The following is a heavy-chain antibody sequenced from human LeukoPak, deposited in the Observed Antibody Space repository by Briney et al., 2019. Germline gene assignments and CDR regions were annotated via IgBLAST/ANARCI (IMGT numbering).Heavy chain of an antibody. CDR3: ARDRVGIGDY. Sequence: GGSLRLSCAASEFTFPSYAMSWVRQAPGKGLEWVSTISGSGHSTYYADSVKGRFTISRDNSKNTLYLQMNTLRAEDTAVYYCARDRVGIGDYWGQGTLVTVSS. J-gene: IGHJ4*02. CDR1: EFTFPSYA. D-gene: IGHD1-26*01. V-gene: IGHV3-23*01. CDR2: ISGSGHST.